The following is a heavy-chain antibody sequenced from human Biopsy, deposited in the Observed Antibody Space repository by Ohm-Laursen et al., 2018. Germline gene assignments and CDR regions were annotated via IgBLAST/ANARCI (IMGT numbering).Heavy chain of an antibody. CDR2: FAPENGKT. Sequence: GSSVKVSCKVSGYTLTALSMHWVRQAPGRGLEWMGGFAPENGKTIYAQKFQGRITMTEDTSTDTAYMELSSLRSEDMAVYDCAADINYWNIDYWGQGTQVTVSS. CDR1: GYTLTALS. J-gene: IGHJ4*01. V-gene: IGHV1-24*01. D-gene: IGHD1/OR15-1a*01. CDR3: AADINYWNIDY.